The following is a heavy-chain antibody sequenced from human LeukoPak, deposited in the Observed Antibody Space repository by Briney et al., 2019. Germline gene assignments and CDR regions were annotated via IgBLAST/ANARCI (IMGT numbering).Heavy chain of an antibody. CDR2: IYSGGST. CDR1: GFTVSSNY. J-gene: IGHJ4*02. V-gene: IGHV3-53*01. Sequence: GGSLRLSCAASGFTVSSNYMSWVRQAPGKGLEWVSVIYSGGSTYYADSVKGRFTISRDNSKNTLYLQMNSLRAEDTAVYYCVGVSVAGTWYDFDYWGQGTLVTASS. CDR3: VGVSVAGTWYDFDY. D-gene: IGHD6-19*01.